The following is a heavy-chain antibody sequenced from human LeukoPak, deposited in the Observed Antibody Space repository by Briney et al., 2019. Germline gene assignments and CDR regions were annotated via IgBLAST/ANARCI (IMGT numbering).Heavy chain of an antibody. CDR3: ARVPQARGVLWYSSSWYYFDY. Sequence: ASVKVSCKASGYTFTSYGISWVRRAPGQGLEWMGWISAYNGNTNYAQKLQGRVTMTTDTSTSTAYMELRSLRSDDTAVYYCARVPQARGVLWYSSSWYYFDYWGQGTLVTVSS. CDR2: ISAYNGNT. CDR1: GYTFTSYG. J-gene: IGHJ4*02. D-gene: IGHD6-13*01. V-gene: IGHV1-18*01.